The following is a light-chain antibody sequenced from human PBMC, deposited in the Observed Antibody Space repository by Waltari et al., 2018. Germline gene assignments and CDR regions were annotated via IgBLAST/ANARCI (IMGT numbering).Light chain of an antibody. CDR3: SSYAGSNNYV. CDR1: TSDVGGSTY. V-gene: IGLV2-8*01. CDR2: EVS. Sequence: QSALTQPPSASGSPGQPVTISCTATTSDVGGSTYVSWYQQHPGKAPKLMIDEVSKRPSGVPDRFSGSKSGNTASLTVSGLQAEDEADYYCSSYAGSNNYVFGTGTKVTVL. J-gene: IGLJ1*01.